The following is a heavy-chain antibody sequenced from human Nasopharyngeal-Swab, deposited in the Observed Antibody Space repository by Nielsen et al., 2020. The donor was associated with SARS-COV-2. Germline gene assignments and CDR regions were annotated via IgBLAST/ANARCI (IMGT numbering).Heavy chain of an antibody. CDR2: ISSTGSSI. CDR3: ARGRFSSAWADY. CDR1: GFTFSSYT. Sequence: GESLKISCAGSGFTFSSYTMNWVRQAPGKGLEWVSSISSTGSSIYYADSVKGRFTISRDNAKNPLYLQMNSLRAEDTAVYYCARGRFSSAWADYWGQGTLVIVSS. V-gene: IGHV3-21*01. D-gene: IGHD6-19*01. J-gene: IGHJ4*02.